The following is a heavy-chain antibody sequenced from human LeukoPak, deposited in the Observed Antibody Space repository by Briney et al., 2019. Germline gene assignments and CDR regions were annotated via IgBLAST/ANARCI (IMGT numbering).Heavy chain of an antibody. Sequence: SETLSLTCTVSGGSISSSSYYWGWLRQPPGKGLEWIGSIYYSGSTYYNPSLKSRVTISVDTSKNQFSLKLSSVTAADTAVYYCARQGDSSGYYYYYYYYGMDVWGQGTTVTVSS. CDR2: IYYSGST. D-gene: IGHD3-22*01. V-gene: IGHV4-39*01. CDR1: GGSISSSSYY. J-gene: IGHJ6*02. CDR3: ARQGDSSGYYYYYYYYGMDV.